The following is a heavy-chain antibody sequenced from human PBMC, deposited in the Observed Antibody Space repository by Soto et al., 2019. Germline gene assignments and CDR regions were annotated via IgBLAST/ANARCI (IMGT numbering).Heavy chain of an antibody. CDR2: ISYDGNNK. Sequence: QVQLVESGGGVVQPGGSLRLSCAASGFTFSNYGMHWVRQAPGKGLEWVEVISYDGNNKYYADSVKGRFTISRDTAKNTLYLQVKSLRADDTAVYYGAKDRPACNYYEDMDVWGQGTTVTVSS. D-gene: IGHD2-2*01. CDR3: AKDRPACNYYEDMDV. V-gene: IGHV3-30*18. J-gene: IGHJ6*02. CDR1: GFTFSNYG.